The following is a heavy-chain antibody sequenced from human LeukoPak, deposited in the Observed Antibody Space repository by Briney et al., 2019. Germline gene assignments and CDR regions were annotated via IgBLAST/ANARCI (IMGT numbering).Heavy chain of an antibody. CDR3: AKDGGLWVSAHWGDS. D-gene: IGHD7-27*01. CDR1: GFTFGSYA. Sequence: GRSLRLSCAASGFTFGSYAMHWVRQAPGKGLKWVSTITTGDGNTYYADSVKGRFTVSRDDSKNTLYLQMNSLRAEDTAVYYCAKDGGLWVSAHWGDSWGRGTLVTVSS. V-gene: IGHV3-23*01. J-gene: IGHJ4*02. CDR2: ITTGDGNT.